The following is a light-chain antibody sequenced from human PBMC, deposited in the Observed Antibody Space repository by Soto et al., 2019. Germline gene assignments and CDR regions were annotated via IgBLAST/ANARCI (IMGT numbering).Light chain of an antibody. CDR3: KSYAGSNTYV. V-gene: IGLV2-8*01. Sequence: QSALTQPASVSGSPGQSITISCSGTISDFVVYDFVSWYQHHAGKAPRLIIYEVVQRPSGVPDRFSGSKSGNTASLTVSGLQAADEADYFCKSYAGSNTYVFGSGTQLTVL. CDR2: EVV. CDR1: ISDFVVYDF. J-gene: IGLJ7*01.